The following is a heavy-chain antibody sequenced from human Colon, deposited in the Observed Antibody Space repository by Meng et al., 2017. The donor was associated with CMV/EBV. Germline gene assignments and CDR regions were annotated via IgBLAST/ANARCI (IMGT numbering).Heavy chain of an antibody. V-gene: IGHV3-21*01. D-gene: IGHD2-2*02. CDR1: GFTFSSYS. CDR3: ARDGGLVVVPAAIGAYYYGMDV. Sequence: GESLKISCAASGFTFSSYSMNWVRQAPGKGLEWVSSISSSSSYIYYADSVKGRFTISRDNAKNSLYLQMNSLRAEDTPVYYCARDGGLVVVPAAIGAYYYGMDVWGQGTTVTVSS. CDR2: ISSSSSYI. J-gene: IGHJ6*02.